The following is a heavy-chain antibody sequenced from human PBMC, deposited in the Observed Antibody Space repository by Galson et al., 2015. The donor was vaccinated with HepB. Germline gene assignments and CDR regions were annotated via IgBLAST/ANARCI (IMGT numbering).Heavy chain of an antibody. J-gene: IGHJ5*01. CDR1: GDSVSGNSAA. V-gene: IGHV6-1*01. CDR2: TYNRSKWYN. Sequence: CAISGDSVSGNSAAWNWIRQSPSRGLEWLGRTYNRSKWYNDYAVAVKSRITVNPDTSKNQFSLQLNSVTPGDTAIYYCAREGPCSPTSCYGAGFDSWGQGTLVTVSS. D-gene: IGHD2-2*01. CDR3: AREGPCSPTSCYGAGFDS.